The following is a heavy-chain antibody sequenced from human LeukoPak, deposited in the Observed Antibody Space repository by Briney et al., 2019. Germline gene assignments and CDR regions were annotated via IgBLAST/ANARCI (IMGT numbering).Heavy chain of an antibody. V-gene: IGHV3-74*01. CDR1: GFSFSSYW. D-gene: IGHD6-6*01. CDR2: IDGDGSST. Sequence: PGGSLRLSCAASGFSFSSYWMHWVRQAPGKGLVWVSRIDGDGSSTTYADSVKGRFTISRDNAKNTLYLQMNSPRAEDTAVYYCARSCVADRHSAPGYWGQGTLVTVSS. CDR3: ARSCVADRHSAPGY. J-gene: IGHJ4*02.